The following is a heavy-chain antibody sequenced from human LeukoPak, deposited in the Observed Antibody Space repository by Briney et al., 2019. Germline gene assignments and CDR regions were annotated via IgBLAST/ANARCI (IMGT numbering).Heavy chain of an antibody. CDR3: ARDKGGSGSYRVDY. V-gene: IGHV4-4*07. CDR1: GGSISSYY. CDR2: IYTSGST. Sequence: SETLSLTCTVSGGSISSYYWSWIRQPAGKGLEWIGRIYTSGSTYYNPSLKSRVTISVDTSKNQFSLKLSSVTAADTAVYYCARDKGGSGSYRVDYWGQGTLVTVSS. D-gene: IGHD3-10*01. J-gene: IGHJ4*02.